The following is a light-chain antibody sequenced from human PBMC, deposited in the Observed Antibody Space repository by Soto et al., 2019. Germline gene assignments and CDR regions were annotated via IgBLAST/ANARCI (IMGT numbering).Light chain of an antibody. CDR3: SSYTSSSILYVI. CDR1: SSDVGGYNY. V-gene: IGLV2-14*01. CDR2: EVS. J-gene: IGLJ2*01. Sequence: QSVLTQPASVSGSPGQSITISCTGTSSDVGGYNYVSWYQQHPGKAPKLMIYEVSNRPSGVSNRFSGSKSGNTASLTISGLQAEDEADYYCSSYTSSSILYVIFGGGTKVTVL.